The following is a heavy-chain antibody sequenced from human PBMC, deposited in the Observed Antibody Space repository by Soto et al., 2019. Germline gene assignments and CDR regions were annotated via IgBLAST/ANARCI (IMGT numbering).Heavy chain of an antibody. D-gene: IGHD2-21*02. CDR3: AKDQTDVTLFDY. CDR2: ISGRGVDT. Sequence: SGGSLRLSCAASGFSFSSLAMIWVRQAPGKGLEWVSSISGRGVDTLYADSVKGRFTISRDNSRNTLYLQVNSLRAEDTAVYYCAKDQTDVTLFDYWGQGTLVTVSS. J-gene: IGHJ4*02. V-gene: IGHV3-23*01. CDR1: GFSFSSLA.